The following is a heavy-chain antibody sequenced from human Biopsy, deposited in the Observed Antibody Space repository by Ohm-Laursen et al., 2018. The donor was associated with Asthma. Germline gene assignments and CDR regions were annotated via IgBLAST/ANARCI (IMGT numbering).Heavy chain of an antibody. D-gene: IGHD3-3*01. J-gene: IGHJ6*02. CDR2: SNQGGSP. Sequence: SDTLSLTCTVSGDSITSGGCCWNWIRQPPGKGLEWIGESNQGGSPTFNPSLKSRVTISRDTSKNQLSLKLRSVTAADTAVYYCASGPEWYGLDVWGQGTTVTVSS. CDR1: GDSITSGGCC. CDR3: ASGPEWYGLDV. V-gene: IGHV4-39*01.